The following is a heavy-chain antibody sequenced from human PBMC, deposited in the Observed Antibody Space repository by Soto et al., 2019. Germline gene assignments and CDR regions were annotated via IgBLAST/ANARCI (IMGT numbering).Heavy chain of an antibody. CDR1: GVTLSSCA. CDR3: ASSTEAVARAYYYYGMDV. Sequence: SVKASCKASGVTLSSCAIRWVRQEPGQGLEWMGGIIPIFGTANYAQKFQGRVTITADESTSTAYMELSSLRSEDTAVYYCASSTEAVARAYYYYGMDVWGQGTTVTVSS. D-gene: IGHD6-19*01. CDR2: IIPIFGTA. J-gene: IGHJ6*02. V-gene: IGHV1-69*13.